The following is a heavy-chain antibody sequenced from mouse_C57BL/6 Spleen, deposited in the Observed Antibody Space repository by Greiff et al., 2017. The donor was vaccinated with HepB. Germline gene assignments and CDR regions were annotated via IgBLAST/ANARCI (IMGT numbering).Heavy chain of an antibody. D-gene: IGHD2-2*01. V-gene: IGHV2-2*01. CDR2: IWSGGST. CDR3: ARRVVTTGPLYYYAMDY. CDR1: GFSLTSYG. Sequence: QVQLQQSGPGLVQPSQSLSITCTVSGFSLTSYGVHWVRQSPGKGLEWLGVIWSGGSTDYNAAFISRLSISKDNSKSQVFFKMNSLQADDTAIYYCARRVVTTGPLYYYAMDYWGQGTSVTVSS. J-gene: IGHJ4*01.